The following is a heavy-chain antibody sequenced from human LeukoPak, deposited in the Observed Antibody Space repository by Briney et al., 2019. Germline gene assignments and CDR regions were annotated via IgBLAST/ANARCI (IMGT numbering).Heavy chain of an antibody. V-gene: IGHV3-23*01. CDR3: AKANWVSNADAVW. Sequence: GGSLRLSCAASGFSFSNFAMSWVRQAPARGPEWVSSIRGGAETFYADSVKGRCTLSRDDSRNTVYLQLNNLRVEDTAIYYCAKANWVSNADAVWWGQGTQVTVSS. CDR1: GFSFSNFA. CDR2: IRGGAET. J-gene: IGHJ4*02. D-gene: IGHD1-1*01.